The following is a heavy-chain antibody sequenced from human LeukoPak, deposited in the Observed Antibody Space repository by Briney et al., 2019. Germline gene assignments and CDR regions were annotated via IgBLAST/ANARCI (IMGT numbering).Heavy chain of an antibody. V-gene: IGHV4-4*07. J-gene: IGHJ4*01. CDR2: IYASGSA. CDR3: ARVSRRFGESPYYFDS. CDR1: LGTFRRHY. D-gene: IGHD3-10*01. Sequence: KSSETLPLTCTVPLGTFRRHYWAWICQTAGKAQEYIGGIYASGSANYNPSLQSRVTMSVDTSKSQFSLNLSSVTAADTSVYYCARVSRRFGESPYYFDSRRHGTPVTVSS.